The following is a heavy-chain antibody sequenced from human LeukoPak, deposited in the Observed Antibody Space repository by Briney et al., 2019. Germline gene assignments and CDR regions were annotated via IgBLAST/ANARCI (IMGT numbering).Heavy chain of an antibody. V-gene: IGHV3-74*01. Sequence: GGSLRLSCAASGFIFRSHWMHWVRQAPGKGLVWVSRSNSDGSSTSNADSVKGRFTISRDNAKNQLYLQMNSLRVEDTAVYYCASVGATGLGAFDIWGQGTMVTVSS. D-gene: IGHD1-26*01. CDR1: GFIFRSHW. CDR2: SNSDGSST. CDR3: ASVGATGLGAFDI. J-gene: IGHJ3*02.